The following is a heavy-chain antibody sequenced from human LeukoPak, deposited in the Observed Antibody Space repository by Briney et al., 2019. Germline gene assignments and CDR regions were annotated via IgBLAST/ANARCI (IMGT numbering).Heavy chain of an antibody. V-gene: IGHV4-31*03. D-gene: IGHD1-14*01. Sequence: SETLSLTCTVSGDSISNGGYYWSWIRLHPGKGLEWVGYIYDSGTTYYSPALQSRVSISVDTSDNKFSLKLKSLTAADTAVYYCARGGDRRGFDYRGQGTLVTVSS. CDR1: GDSISNGGYY. CDR2: IYDSGTT. J-gene: IGHJ4*02. CDR3: ARGGDRRGFDY.